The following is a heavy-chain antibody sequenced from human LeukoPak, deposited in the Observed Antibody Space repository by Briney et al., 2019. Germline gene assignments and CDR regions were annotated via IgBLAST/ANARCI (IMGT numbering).Heavy chain of an antibody. J-gene: IGHJ6*02. Sequence: PSETLSLTCAVYGGSFSGYYWSWIRQPPGKGLEWIGEINHSGSTNYNPSLKSRVTISVDTSKNQFSLKLSSVTAADTAVYYCARGPLAYYDFWSGYPRRGMDVWGQGTTVTASS. D-gene: IGHD3-3*01. CDR2: INHSGST. CDR1: GGSFSGYY. CDR3: ARGPLAYYDFWSGYPRRGMDV. V-gene: IGHV4-34*01.